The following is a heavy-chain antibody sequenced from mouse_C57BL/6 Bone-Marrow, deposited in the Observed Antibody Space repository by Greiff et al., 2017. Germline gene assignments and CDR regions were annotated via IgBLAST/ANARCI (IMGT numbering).Heavy chain of an antibody. CDR3: AREGAFYYAMDY. Sequence: QVQLQQSGAELVRPGTSVKMSCKASGYTFTNYWIGWAKQRPGHGLEWIGDIYPGGGYTNYNEKFKGKATLTVDKSSSTAYMQFSSLTSEDSAIYYCAREGAFYYAMDYWGQGTSVTVSS. CDR2: IYPGGGYT. V-gene: IGHV1-63*01. J-gene: IGHJ4*01. D-gene: IGHD3-1*01. CDR1: GYTFTNYW.